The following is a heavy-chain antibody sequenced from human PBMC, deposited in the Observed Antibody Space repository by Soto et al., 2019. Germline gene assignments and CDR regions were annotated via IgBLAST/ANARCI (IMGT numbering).Heavy chain of an antibody. J-gene: IGHJ4*02. D-gene: IGHD3-10*01. CDR1: GGTFSSYA. CDR2: IIPIFGTA. Sequence: SVKVSCKASGGTFSSYAISWVRQAPGQGLEWMGGIIPIFGTANYAQKFQGRVTITADESTSTAYMELSSLRSEDTAVYYCASSMEGLLWSPDWGQGTLVTVSS. V-gene: IGHV1-69*13. CDR3: ASSMEGLLWSPD.